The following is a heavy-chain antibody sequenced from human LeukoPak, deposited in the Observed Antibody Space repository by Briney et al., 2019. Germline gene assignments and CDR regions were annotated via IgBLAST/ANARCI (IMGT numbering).Heavy chain of an antibody. CDR2: IKEDGSEK. CDR3: ARARLAVSGNYFEN. CDR1: GFTLSTYW. V-gene: IGHV3-7*04. J-gene: IGHJ4*02. D-gene: IGHD6-19*01. Sequence: GGSLRLACAASGFTLSTYWMSWVRQAPGKGLEWVANIKEDGSEKYYVDSVKGRFTISRDNAKNSLYLQMNSLRVEDTAVYHCARARLAVSGNYFENWGQGTLVTVSS.